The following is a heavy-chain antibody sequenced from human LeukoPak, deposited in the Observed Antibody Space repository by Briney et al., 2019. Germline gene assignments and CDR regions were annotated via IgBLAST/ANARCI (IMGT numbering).Heavy chain of an antibody. CDR2: MNPNSGNT. CDR1: GYTFTSYD. J-gene: IGHJ4*02. Sequence: ASVKVSCKASGYTFTSYDLNWVRQATGQGLEWMGWMNPNSGNTGYAQKFQGRVTMTRNTSISTAYMELSSLRSEDTAVYYCARAPRRAVAGTYRYYFDYWGQGTLVTVSS. CDR3: ARAPRRAVAGTYRYYFDY. V-gene: IGHV1-8*01. D-gene: IGHD6-19*01.